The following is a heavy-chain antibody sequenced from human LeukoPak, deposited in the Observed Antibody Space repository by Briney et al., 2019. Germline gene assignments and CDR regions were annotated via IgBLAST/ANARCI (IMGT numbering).Heavy chain of an antibody. V-gene: IGHV3-23*01. CDR3: AKLTSDTMVRGVTTDY. CDR2: ITANGGGT. CDR1: GFTFSDYA. Sequence: GGSLRLSCGASGFTFSDYAMSWVRQAPGKGLEWVSSITANGGGTYYADSVKGRFSISRDNSRNTLYLQVTSLRAEDTAVYYCAKLTSDTMVRGVTTDYWGQGTLVTVSS. J-gene: IGHJ4*02. D-gene: IGHD3-10*01.